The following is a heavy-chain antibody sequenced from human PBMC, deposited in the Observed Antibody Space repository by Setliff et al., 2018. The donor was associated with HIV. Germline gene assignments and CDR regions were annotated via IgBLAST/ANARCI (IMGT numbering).Heavy chain of an antibody. D-gene: IGHD3-16*02. Sequence: SETLSLTCSASGGSVNSYHWSWIRQPPGKGLEWIGYIYKSGTTNYSPSLKSRVTISAGPSKNQFSLKLTSVTAADTAVYYCARLTIGGVIVKDWGQGTLVTVSS. CDR3: ARLTIGGVIVKD. CDR1: GGSVNSYH. J-gene: IGHJ4*02. CDR2: IYKSGTT. V-gene: IGHV4-59*08.